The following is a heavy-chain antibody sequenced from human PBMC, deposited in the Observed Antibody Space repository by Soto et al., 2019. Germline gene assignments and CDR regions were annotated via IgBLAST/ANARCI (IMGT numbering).Heavy chain of an antibody. J-gene: IGHJ4*02. D-gene: IGHD2-8*01. V-gene: IGHV4-31*03. Sequence: SETLSLTCTVSGGSISSSSYYWSWIRQHPGKGLEWIGYIYYSGSTYYNPSLKSRVTISVDTSKNQFSLKLSSVTAADTAVYYCARASYCTNGVCYWFDYWGQGTLVTVSS. CDR1: GGSISSSSYY. CDR2: IYYSGST. CDR3: ARASYCTNGVCYWFDY.